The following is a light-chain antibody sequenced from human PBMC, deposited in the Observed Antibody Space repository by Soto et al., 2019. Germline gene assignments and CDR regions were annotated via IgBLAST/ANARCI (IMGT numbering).Light chain of an antibody. CDR3: LVSCSPARRV. V-gene: IGLV7-46*01. CDR2: DTD. J-gene: IGLJ1*01. Sequence: QAVVTQEPSLTVSPGGTVTLTCGSSTGAVTSGHYPYWFQQKPGQAPRTLIYDTDNRHSWTPARFSGSLLGGKAALTLSGAQPEDEADYYCLVSCSPARRVFGTGTKLTVL. CDR1: TGAVTSGHY.